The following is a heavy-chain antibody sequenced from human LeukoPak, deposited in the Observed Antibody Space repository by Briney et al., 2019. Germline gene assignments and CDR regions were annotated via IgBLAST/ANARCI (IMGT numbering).Heavy chain of an antibody. D-gene: IGHD3-10*01. V-gene: IGHV4-39*07. J-gene: IGHJ5*02. Sequence: SSETLSLTCTVSGGSISSSSYYWGWIRRPPGKGLEWIGSIYYSGSTNYNPSLKSRVTISVDTSKNQFSLKLSSVTAADTAVYYCARDMFYGSGSYYDNWFDPWGQGTLVTVSS. CDR2: IYYSGST. CDR1: GGSISSSSYY. CDR3: ARDMFYGSGSYYDNWFDP.